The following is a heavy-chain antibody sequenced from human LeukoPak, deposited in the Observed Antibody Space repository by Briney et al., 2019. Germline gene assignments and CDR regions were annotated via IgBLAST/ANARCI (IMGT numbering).Heavy chain of an antibody. D-gene: IGHD3-10*01. V-gene: IGHV3-21*01. CDR2: ISSSSSYI. Sequence: KPGGSLRLSCAASGFTFSSYSMNWVRQAPGKGREWVSSISSSSSYIYYADSVKGRFTISRDNAKNSLYLQMNSLRAEDTAVYDCARDRGGLYGSGSYSTLFDYWGQGALVTVSS. CDR1: GFTFSSYS. CDR3: ARDRGGLYGSGSYSTLFDY. J-gene: IGHJ4*02.